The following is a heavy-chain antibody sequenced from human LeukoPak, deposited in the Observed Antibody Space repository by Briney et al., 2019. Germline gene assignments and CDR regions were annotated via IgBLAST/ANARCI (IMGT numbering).Heavy chain of an antibody. V-gene: IGHV5-51*01. CDR1: GYSFSTYW. D-gene: IGHD2-8*01. CDR2: IYPGDSDT. CDR3: ARRSGLYSSPYDFDY. J-gene: IGHJ4*02. Sequence: GDSLKISCKGSGYSFSTYWIGWVRQMPGKGLEWMGIIYPGDSDTRYSPSFQGQVTISADKSISTAYLQWSSLKASDTAMYYCARRSGLYSSPYDFDYWGQGTLVTVSS.